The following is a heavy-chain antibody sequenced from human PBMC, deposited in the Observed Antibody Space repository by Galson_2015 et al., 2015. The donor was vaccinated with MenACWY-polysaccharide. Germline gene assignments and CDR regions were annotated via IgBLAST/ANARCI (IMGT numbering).Heavy chain of an antibody. CDR1: GFTFSRTG. CDR3: ASGGAAAGYLFDS. J-gene: IGHJ4*02. CDR2: ISNDGSYK. Sequence: SLRLSCAASGFTFSRTGMHWVRQAPGKGLEWVAVISNDGSYKYYPDSVKGRYTVSRDNSKNTLYLQINGLRAEDTAVYYCASGGAAAGYLFDSWGQGVLVTVSS. D-gene: IGHD6-13*01. V-gene: IGHV3-30*03.